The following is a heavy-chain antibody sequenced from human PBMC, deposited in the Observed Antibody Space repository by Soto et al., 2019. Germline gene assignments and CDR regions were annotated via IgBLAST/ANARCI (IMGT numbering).Heavy chain of an antibody. CDR1: GFTFSSYG. Sequence: GGSLRLSCAASGFTFSSYGMHWVRQAPGKGLEWVAVISYDGSNKYYADSVKGRFTISRDNSKNTLYLQMNSLRAEDTAVYYCAKVKVKTYYDFWSGYSNWFDPWGQGTLVTSPQ. CDR2: ISYDGSNK. CDR3: AKVKVKTYYDFWSGYSNWFDP. V-gene: IGHV3-30*18. J-gene: IGHJ5*02. D-gene: IGHD3-3*01.